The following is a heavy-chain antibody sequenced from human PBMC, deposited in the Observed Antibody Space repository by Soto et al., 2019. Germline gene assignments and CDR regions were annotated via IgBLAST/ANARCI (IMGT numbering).Heavy chain of an antibody. CDR1: GGSISSGGYY. D-gene: IGHD2-2*03. V-gene: IGHV4-31*03. J-gene: IGHJ3*02. CDR2: IYYSGST. Sequence: PSETLSLTCTVPGGSISSGGYYWSWIRQHPGKGLEWIGYIYYSGSTYYNPSLKSRVTISVDTSKNQFSLKLSSVTAADTAVYYCARGGGYCSSTSCPHDAFDIWGQGTVVTVSS. CDR3: ARGGGYCSSTSCPHDAFDI.